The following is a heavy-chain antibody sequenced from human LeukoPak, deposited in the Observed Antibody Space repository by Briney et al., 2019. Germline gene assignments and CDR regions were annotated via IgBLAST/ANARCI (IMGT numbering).Heavy chain of an antibody. CDR1: GYSFTSYW. Sequence: GESLKISCKGSGYSFTSYWIGWVRQMPGKGLEWMGIIYPGDSDTRYSPSFQGQVTISADKSISTAYLQWSSLKASDTAMYYCASLNYYGSGSRAYYFDYWGQGTLVTVSS. D-gene: IGHD3-10*01. CDR2: IYPGDSDT. CDR3: ASLNYYGSGSRAYYFDY. J-gene: IGHJ4*02. V-gene: IGHV5-51*01.